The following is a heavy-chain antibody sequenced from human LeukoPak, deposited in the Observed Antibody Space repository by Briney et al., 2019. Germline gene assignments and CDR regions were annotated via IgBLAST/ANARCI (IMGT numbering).Heavy chain of an antibody. D-gene: IGHD2-2*01. Sequence: GGSLRLSCAASGFTLSTYWMSWVRQAPEKGLEWVANIKQDATEEYYVDSVKGRFTISRDNAKNSLFLQMNSLRVEDTAIYYCARGPNGATSPWGQGTLVTVSS. CDR1: GFTLSTYW. CDR2: IKQDATEE. J-gene: IGHJ5*02. CDR3: ARGPNGATSP. V-gene: IGHV3-7*01.